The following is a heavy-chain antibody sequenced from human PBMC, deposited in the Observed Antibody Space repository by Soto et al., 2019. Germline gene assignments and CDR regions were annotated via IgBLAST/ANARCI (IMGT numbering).Heavy chain of an antibody. J-gene: IGHJ2*01. CDR1: GGSVSSYY. Sequence: SETLSLTSTVSGGSVSSYYWSWIRQPPGKGLEWIGYIYYSGSTNNNPSLKSRVTISVDTSKNQFSLKLSSVTAADTAVYYCARGVGVPAIRGCYFDLWGRRTLVTVSS. V-gene: IGHV4-59*02. CDR3: ARGVGVPAIRGCYFDL. CDR2: IYYSGST. D-gene: IGHD2-21*02.